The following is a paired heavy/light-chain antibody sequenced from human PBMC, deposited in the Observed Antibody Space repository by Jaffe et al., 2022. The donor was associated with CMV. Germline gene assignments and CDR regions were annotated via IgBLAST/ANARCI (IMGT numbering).Light chain of an antibody. J-gene: IGKJ2*01. V-gene: IGKV2-29*02. CDR1: QSLLHSDGKTY. CDR2: EVS. CDR3: MQGIHPMYT. Sequence: DIVMTQTPLSLSVTPGQPASISCKSSQSLLHSDGKTYLYWYLQKPGQSPQLLIYEVSSRFSGVPDRFSGSGSGTDFTLKISRVEAEDVGVYYCMQGIHPMYTFGQGTKLEIK.
Heavy chain of an antibody. J-gene: IGHJ4*02. CDR2: ISSSGSTI. D-gene: IGHD4-17*01. CDR1: GFTFSDYY. Sequence: QVQLVESGGGLVKPGGSLRLSCAASGFTFSDYYMSWIRQAPGKGLEWVSYISSSGSTIYYADSVKGRFTISRDNAKNSLYLQMNSLRAEDTAVYYCARDKVFDYGGNSAPGYWGQGTLVTVSS. V-gene: IGHV3-11*01. CDR3: ARDKVFDYGGNSAPGY.